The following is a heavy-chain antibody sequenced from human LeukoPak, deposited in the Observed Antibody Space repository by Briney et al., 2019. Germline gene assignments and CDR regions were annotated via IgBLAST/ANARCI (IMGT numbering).Heavy chain of an antibody. CDR3: ETVIGDS. D-gene: IGHD7-27*01. J-gene: IGHJ5*02. Sequence: GGSLRLSCAASGFTFSSYAMHWVRQAPGKGLEYVSAISSDGGSTYYANSVKGRFTISRDNSKNTLYLQMGSLTAEDMAVYYCETVIGDSWGQGTLVTVSS. CDR2: ISSDGGST. V-gene: IGHV3-64*01. CDR1: GFTFSSYA.